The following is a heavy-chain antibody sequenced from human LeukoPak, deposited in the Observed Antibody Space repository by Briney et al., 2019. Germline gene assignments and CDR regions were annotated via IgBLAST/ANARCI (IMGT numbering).Heavy chain of an antibody. CDR3: AKDETYDFWSGYYQGYYYYGMDV. CDR1: GFTFSSYA. Sequence: GGSLRLSCAASGFTFSSYAMSWVRQAPGKGLEWVSAISGSGGSTYYADSVKGRFTISRDNSKNTLYLQMNSLRAEDTAVYYCAKDETYDFWSGYYQGYYYYGMDVWGQGTTVTVSS. CDR2: ISGSGGST. V-gene: IGHV3-23*01. J-gene: IGHJ6*02. D-gene: IGHD3-3*01.